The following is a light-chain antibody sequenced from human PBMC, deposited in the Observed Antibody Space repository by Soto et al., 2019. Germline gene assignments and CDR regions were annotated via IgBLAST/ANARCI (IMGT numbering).Light chain of an antibody. CDR2: EDD. J-gene: IGLJ1*01. CDR3: CSYAGSSSYV. Sequence: QSVLTQPASVSGSPGQSITISCTGTSSDVGSYKLVSWYQHHPGKAPKLMIYEDDKRPSGVSNRFSGSKSGNTASLTVSGLQAEDEAEYYCCSYAGSSSYVFGAGTKLTVL. V-gene: IGLV2-23*01. CDR1: SSDVGSYKL.